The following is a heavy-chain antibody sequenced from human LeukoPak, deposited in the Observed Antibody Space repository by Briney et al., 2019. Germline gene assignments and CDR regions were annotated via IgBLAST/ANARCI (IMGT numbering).Heavy chain of an antibody. D-gene: IGHD3-10*01. J-gene: IGHJ4*02. CDR2: INPSGGST. CDR3: ARDSGMVRGTVDY. Sequence: ASVKVSCKASGFTFTSYHMHWVRQAPGQGLEWMGLINPSGGSTSYAQKFQGRVTMTRDTSTSTVYMELSSLRSEDTAVYYCARDSGMVRGTVDYWGQGTLVTVSS. CDR1: GFTFTSYH. V-gene: IGHV1-46*01.